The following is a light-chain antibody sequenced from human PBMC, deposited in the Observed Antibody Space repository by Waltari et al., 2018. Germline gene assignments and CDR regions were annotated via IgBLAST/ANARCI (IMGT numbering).Light chain of an antibody. J-gene: IGLJ2*01. Sequence: YELTQPPSVSVSPGQTASITCSGDNLEDKFVCWYQQKAGQSPVLVIHQDSRRPSGIPVRFSGSSSGNTATLTVSGTQAMDEADYYCQAWDSSTDVVFGGGTRLTVL. CDR3: QAWDSSTDVV. CDR1: NLEDKF. CDR2: QDS. V-gene: IGLV3-1*01.